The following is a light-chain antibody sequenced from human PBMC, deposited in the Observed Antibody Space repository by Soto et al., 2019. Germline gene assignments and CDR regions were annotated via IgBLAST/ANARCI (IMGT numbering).Light chain of an antibody. J-gene: IGLJ1*01. CDR3: SSYTSINTYV. CDR1: SSDVGGYNY. Sequence: QSALTQPASVSGSPGQSITISCTGTSSDVGGYNYVSWYQQHPGKAPKLIIYDVSNRPSGVSDRFSGSKSDNTASLTISGLHSEDEADYYGSSYTSINTYVFGTGTKLTVL. CDR2: DVS. V-gene: IGLV2-14*01.